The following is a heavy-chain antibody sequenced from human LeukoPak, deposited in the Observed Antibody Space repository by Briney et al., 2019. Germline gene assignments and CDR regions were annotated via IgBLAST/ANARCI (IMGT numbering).Heavy chain of an antibody. Sequence: ASVKVSCKASGYTFSNYSVSWVRQAPGQGLEWMGWIRTYNGNTNYAQKVQGRVTMTTDTSTSTAYMELRGLGSDDTAVYYCARDSNYYDTSGYDYWGQGTLVTVSS. V-gene: IGHV1-18*01. CDR3: ARDSNYYDTSGYDY. CDR2: IRTYNGNT. J-gene: IGHJ4*02. D-gene: IGHD3-22*01. CDR1: GYTFSNYS.